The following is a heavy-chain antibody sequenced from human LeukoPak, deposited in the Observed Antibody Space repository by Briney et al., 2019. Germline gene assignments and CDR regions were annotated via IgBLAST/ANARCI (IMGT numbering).Heavy chain of an antibody. D-gene: IGHD3-22*01. CDR3: ARASAGLHYDSSGYLFDY. CDR1: GGTFGSYA. Sequence: SVKVSCKASGGTFGSYAISWVRQAPGQGLEWMGGIIPIFGTANYAQKFQGRVTITTDESTSTAYMELSSLRSEDTAVYYCARASAGLHYDSSGYLFDYWGQGTLVTVSS. V-gene: IGHV1-69*05. J-gene: IGHJ4*02. CDR2: IIPIFGTA.